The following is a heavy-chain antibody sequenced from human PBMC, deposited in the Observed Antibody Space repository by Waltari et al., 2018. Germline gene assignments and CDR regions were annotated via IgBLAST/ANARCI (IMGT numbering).Heavy chain of an antibody. D-gene: IGHD6-13*01. Sequence: EEPLVESGGGSVQPGGSLKLACAASGPTISRNYMNWVRQAPGKGLEWVAVMYVGGATQYADSVKDRFIISRDNSKNTLYLQMHSLKVDDTAVYYCVRDIPRDDSSCDVWGQGTTVIVSS. CDR1: GPTISRNY. CDR2: MYVGGAT. CDR3: VRDIPRDDSSCDV. J-gene: IGHJ6*02. V-gene: IGHV3-66*01.